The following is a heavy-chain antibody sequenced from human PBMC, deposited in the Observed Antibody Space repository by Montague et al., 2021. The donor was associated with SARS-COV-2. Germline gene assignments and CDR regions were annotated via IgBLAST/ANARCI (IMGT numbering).Heavy chain of an antibody. CDR1: GGSISSYHHY. CDR2: MYYSGST. CDR3: GRVIVAATSNPFDC. J-gene: IGHJ4*02. D-gene: IGHD2-15*01. V-gene: IGHV4-39*07. Sequence: SETLSLTCTVSGGSISSYHHYWGWIRQPPGKGLEWIGGMYYSGSTWLNPSLKSRVTISVDTSKNQLSLNLRSVTAADTAVYFCGRVIVAATSNPFDCWGPGTLVTVSS.